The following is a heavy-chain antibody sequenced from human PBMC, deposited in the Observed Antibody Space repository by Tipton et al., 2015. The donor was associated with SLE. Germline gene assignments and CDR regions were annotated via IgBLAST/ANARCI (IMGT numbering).Heavy chain of an antibody. J-gene: IGHJ4*02. CDR1: GGSFSGYY. D-gene: IGHD6-19*01. CDR2: IYYSGST. CDR3: ARGGAVAGVDY. Sequence: TLSLTCAVYGGSFSGYYWSWIRQPPGKGLEWIGYIYYSGSTNYSPSLKSRVTISVDTSKNQFSLKLSSVTAADTAVYYCARGGAVAGVDYWGQGTLVTVSS. V-gene: IGHV4-34*01.